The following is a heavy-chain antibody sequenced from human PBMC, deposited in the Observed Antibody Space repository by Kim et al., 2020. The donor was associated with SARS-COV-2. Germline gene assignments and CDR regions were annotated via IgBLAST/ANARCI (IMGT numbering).Heavy chain of an antibody. Sequence: DYAVPVQSHITLTSDTSTNPFSLQLNSVTPEDTAVYYCARRRSSSGAFDIWGQGTMVTVSS. J-gene: IGHJ3*02. D-gene: IGHD6-13*01. V-gene: IGHV6-1*01. CDR3: ARRRSSSGAFDI.